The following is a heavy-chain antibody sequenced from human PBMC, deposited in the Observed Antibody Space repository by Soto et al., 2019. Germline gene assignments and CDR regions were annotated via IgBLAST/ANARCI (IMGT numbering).Heavy chain of an antibody. CDR3: ARVRWEGLRAFGY. V-gene: IGHV4-61*08. CDR1: GGSLTSGDYY. D-gene: IGHD1-26*01. Sequence: SETLSLTCTVSGGSLTSGDYYWTWIRQPPRKGLEWIAYVDGRGRTNYRPSLKSRGTISADKSRNQFSLKLTSMTAADTAVYFCARVRWEGLRAFGYWGQGKLVTVSS. CDR2: VDGRGRT. J-gene: IGHJ4*02.